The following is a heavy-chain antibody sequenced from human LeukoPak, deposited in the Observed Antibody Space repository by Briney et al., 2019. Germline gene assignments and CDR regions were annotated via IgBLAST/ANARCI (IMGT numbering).Heavy chain of an antibody. Sequence: SETLSLTCTVSGGSINSRSYYWGWIRQPPGKGLEWIGSIYYSGSTYYNPSLKSRVTISVDTSKNQFSLKLSSVTAADTAVYYCARDHNFSGGAFDIWGQGTMVTVSS. CDR3: ARDHNFSGGAFDI. J-gene: IGHJ3*02. CDR2: IYYSGST. V-gene: IGHV4-39*07. CDR1: GGSINSRSYY. D-gene: IGHD1-1*01.